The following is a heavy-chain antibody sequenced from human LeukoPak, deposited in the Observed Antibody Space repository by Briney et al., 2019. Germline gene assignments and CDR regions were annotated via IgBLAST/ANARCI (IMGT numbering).Heavy chain of an antibody. V-gene: IGHV4-61*02. CDR1: GGSISSGSYY. J-gene: IGHJ4*02. Sequence: TLSLTCTVSGGSISSGSYYWSWIRQPAGKGLEWIGRIYTSGSTNYNPSPKSRVTMSVDTSKNQFPLKLSSVTAADTAVYYCARGPKGYYDSSGYSYYFDYWGQGTLVTVSS. CDR3: ARGPKGYYDSSGYSYYFDY. D-gene: IGHD3-22*01. CDR2: IYTSGST.